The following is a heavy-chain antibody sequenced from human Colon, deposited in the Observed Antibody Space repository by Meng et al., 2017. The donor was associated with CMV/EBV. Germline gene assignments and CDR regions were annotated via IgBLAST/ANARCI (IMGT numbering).Heavy chain of an antibody. J-gene: IGHJ4*02. CDR2: IIPIFGTA. Sequence: QGLLVQSGAEERRPGSAVKVACKASGGTFSSYAIGWVRQAPGQGLEWMGGIIPIFGTANYAQKFQGRVTITADESTSTAYMELSSLRSEDTAVYYCARDIDSAEGYWGQGTLVTVSS. CDR3: ARDIDSAEGY. D-gene: IGHD1-26*01. CDR1: GGTFSSYA. V-gene: IGHV1-69*12.